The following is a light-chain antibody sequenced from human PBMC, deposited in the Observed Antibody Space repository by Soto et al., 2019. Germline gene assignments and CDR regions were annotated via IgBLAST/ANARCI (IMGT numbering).Light chain of an antibody. CDR1: QSVSSSY. CDR3: QQYGSSGYT. J-gene: IGKJ2*01. V-gene: IGKV3-20*01. Sequence: EIVLTQSPGTLSLSPGERATLSCRASQSVSSSYLAWYQHKPGQAPRLLIYGASSRATGIPDRFSGSGSGTDFTLTINRLEPEDFAVYYCQQYGSSGYTFGQGTKLEIK. CDR2: GAS.